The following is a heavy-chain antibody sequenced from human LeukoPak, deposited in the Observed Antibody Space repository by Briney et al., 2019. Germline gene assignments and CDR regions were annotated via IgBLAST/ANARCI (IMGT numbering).Heavy chain of an antibody. CDR1: SVSIRSHY. J-gene: IGHJ4*02. V-gene: IGHV4-59*11. Sequence: SETLSLTCTVSSVSIRSHYWIWIRQPPGKGLEWIGHISYSESTNYNPSLESRVTISVDTSKNQFSLRLSSVTAADTAVYYCARDGEGDEGWDYWGQGTLVTVSS. CDR2: ISYSEST. D-gene: IGHD7-27*01. CDR3: ARDGEGDEGWDY.